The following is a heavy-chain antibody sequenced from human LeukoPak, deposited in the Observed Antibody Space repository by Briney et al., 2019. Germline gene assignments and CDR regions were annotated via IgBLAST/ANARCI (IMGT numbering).Heavy chain of an antibody. CDR2: IWYDGSNK. CDR1: GFTFSSYG. Sequence: GGSLRLSCAASGFTFSSYGMHWVRQAPGKGLEWVAVIWYDGSNKYYADSVKGRFTISRDNSKNTLYLQMNSLRAEDTAVYYCAKEIVYYYDSSGYAFDYWGQGTLVTVSS. V-gene: IGHV3-33*06. CDR3: AKEIVYYYDSSGYAFDY. D-gene: IGHD3-22*01. J-gene: IGHJ4*02.